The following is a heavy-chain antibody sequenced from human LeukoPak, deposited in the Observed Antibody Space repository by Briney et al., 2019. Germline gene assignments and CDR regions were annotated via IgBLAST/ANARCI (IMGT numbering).Heavy chain of an antibody. V-gene: IGHV3-23*01. CDR2: ITASGGST. D-gene: IGHD1-26*01. Sequence: PGGSLRLSCAASGFTFSSYAMSWVRQAPGKGREWVSGITASGGSTYYADSVKGRFTISRDNSKNTLYLQMNSLRLEDTAVYYCAKGTSGNYWRNPFDIWGQGTMVTVSS. CDR3: AKGTSGNYWRNPFDI. CDR1: GFTFSSYA. J-gene: IGHJ3*02.